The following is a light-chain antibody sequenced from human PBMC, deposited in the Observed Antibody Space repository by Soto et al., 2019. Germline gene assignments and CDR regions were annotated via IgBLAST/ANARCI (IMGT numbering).Light chain of an antibody. V-gene: IGLV7-46*01. CDR2: DTS. CDR1: TGAVTSNHH. Sequence: QAVVTQEPSLNVSPGGTVNLTCGSSTGAVTSNHHPYWFQQKAGQAPRTLIYDTSNKHSWTPARFSGSLLGDKAALTLSGAQPEDEAQYYCLLSYNAARVFGGGTMLTVL. CDR3: LLSYNAARV. J-gene: IGLJ2*01.